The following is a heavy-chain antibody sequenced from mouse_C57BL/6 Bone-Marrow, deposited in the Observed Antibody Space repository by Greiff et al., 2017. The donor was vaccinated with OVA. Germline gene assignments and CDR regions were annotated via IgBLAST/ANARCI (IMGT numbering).Heavy chain of an antibody. V-gene: IGHV1-69*01. Sequence: VQLQQPGAELVMPGASVKLSCKASGYTFTSYWMHWVKQRPGQGLEWIGEIDPSDSYTNYNQKFKGKSTLTVDKSSSTAYMQLSSLTSEDSAVYYCARPNYYGSSPFAYWGQGTLVTVSA. CDR3: ARPNYYGSSPFAY. D-gene: IGHD1-1*01. J-gene: IGHJ3*01. CDR1: GYTFTSYW. CDR2: IDPSDSYT.